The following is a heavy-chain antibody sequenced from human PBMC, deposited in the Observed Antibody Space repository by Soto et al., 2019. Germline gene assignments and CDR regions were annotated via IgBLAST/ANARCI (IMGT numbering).Heavy chain of an antibody. CDR2: IYHSGST. Sequence: QVQLQESGPGLVKPSGTLSLTCAVSGGSISSSNWWSWVRQPPGKGLEWIREIYHSGSTNYNRSLKRRVTLSVDKSKTQCSLKPSSVTAADTAVYYCARAGYGGNSGDYWGQGTLVTVSS. J-gene: IGHJ4*02. V-gene: IGHV4-4*02. D-gene: IGHD2-21*02. CDR3: ARAGYGGNSGDY. CDR1: GGSISSSNW.